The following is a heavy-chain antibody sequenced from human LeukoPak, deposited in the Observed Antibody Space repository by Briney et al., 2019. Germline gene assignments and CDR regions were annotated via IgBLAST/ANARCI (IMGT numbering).Heavy chain of an antibody. J-gene: IGHJ4*02. V-gene: IGHV3-30*18. CDR2: VSAHGVDK. Sequence: PGGSLRLSCVASGFTFSTYAMNWVRQAPGKGLEWLAVVSAHGVDKFYADSVKGRFTISKDTSKNTLSLQMNSLRAEDTAVYYCANDLGAPQGGYYFDYWGQGTLVTVSS. CDR1: GFTFSTYA. D-gene: IGHD3-16*01. CDR3: ANDLGAPQGGYYFDY.